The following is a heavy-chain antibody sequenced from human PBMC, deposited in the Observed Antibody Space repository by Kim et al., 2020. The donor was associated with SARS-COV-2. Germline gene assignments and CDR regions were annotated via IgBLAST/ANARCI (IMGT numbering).Heavy chain of an antibody. CDR3: AREGMTTVTTVWFDP. CDR2: IIPILGIA. V-gene: IGHV1-69*04. D-gene: IGHD4-17*01. CDR1: GGTFSSYA. J-gene: IGHJ5*02. Sequence: SVKVSCKASGGTFSSYAISWVRQAPGQGLEWMGRIIPILGIANYAQKFQGRVTITADKSTSTAYMELSSLRSEDTAVYYCAREGMTTVTTVWFDPWGQGTLVTVSS.